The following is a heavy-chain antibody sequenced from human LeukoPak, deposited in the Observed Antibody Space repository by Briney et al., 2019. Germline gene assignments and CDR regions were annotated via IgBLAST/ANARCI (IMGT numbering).Heavy chain of an antibody. CDR2: IYYSGST. J-gene: IGHJ4*02. Sequence: ASETLSLTCTVSGGSISSYYWSWIRQPPGKGLEWIGYIYYSGSTNYNPSLKSRVTISVDTSKNQFSLNLNSVTAADAAVYYCARGNYGSGSYYVVDFDYWGQGTLVTVSS. CDR1: GGSISSYY. CDR3: ARGNYGSGSYYVVDFDY. D-gene: IGHD3-10*01. V-gene: IGHV4-59*01.